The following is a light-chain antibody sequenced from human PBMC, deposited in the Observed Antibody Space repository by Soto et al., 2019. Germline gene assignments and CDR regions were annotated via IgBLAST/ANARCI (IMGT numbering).Light chain of an antibody. Sequence: EIVMTQSPATLSVSPWERATLSCRASHSVSSNLAWYQQKPGQAPRLLIYGASTRATGIPDRFSGSGSGTEFTLTISSLQSEDFAVYHCQQYNYWPSLTFGGGTKVDIK. CDR2: GAS. CDR1: HSVSSN. CDR3: QQYNYWPSLT. V-gene: IGKV3-15*01. J-gene: IGKJ4*01.